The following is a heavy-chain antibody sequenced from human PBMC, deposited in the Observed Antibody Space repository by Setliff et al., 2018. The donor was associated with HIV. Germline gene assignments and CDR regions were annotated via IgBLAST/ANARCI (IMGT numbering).Heavy chain of an antibody. Sequence: LETLSLTCAASGYSINSGFSRAWIRQPPGQGPQWIGSIYQSGSIYYNPSLQSRVTISVDSSKNQFSLNLFSVTAADTAVYYCARPRRVRSRAWYWFDIWGQGTLVTVAS. J-gene: IGHJ5*02. V-gene: IGHV4-38-2*01. CDR2: IYQSGSI. CDR3: ARPRRVRSRAWYWFDI. CDR1: GYSINSGFS. D-gene: IGHD6-19*01.